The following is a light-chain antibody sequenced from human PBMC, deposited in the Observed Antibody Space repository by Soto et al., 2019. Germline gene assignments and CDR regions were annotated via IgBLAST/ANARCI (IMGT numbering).Light chain of an antibody. Sequence: EIVMTQSPATLSLSPVERATVSFRASESVSTNLAWYQQQPGQAPRLLIYGASSRATGIPDRFSGSGSGTDFTLTISRLEPQDFAVYYCQQYRSSSWTFGQGTKVDIK. V-gene: IGKV3-20*01. J-gene: IGKJ1*01. CDR3: QQYRSSSWT. CDR2: GAS. CDR1: ESVSTN.